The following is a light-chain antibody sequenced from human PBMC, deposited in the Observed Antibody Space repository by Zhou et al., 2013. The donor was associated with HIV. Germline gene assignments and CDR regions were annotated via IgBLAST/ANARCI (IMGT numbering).Light chain of an antibody. CDR3: QQRYTRPARSL. CDR2: DAS. J-gene: IGKJ4*01. CDR1: QSVSSN. V-gene: IGKV3-11*01. Sequence: LTQSPATLSVSPGEEATLSCRASQSVSSNLAWYQQKPGQAPRLLIYDASNRATGIPARFSGSGSGSDFNLTISSLEPEDFAVYYCQQRYTRPARSLFGGGTKV.